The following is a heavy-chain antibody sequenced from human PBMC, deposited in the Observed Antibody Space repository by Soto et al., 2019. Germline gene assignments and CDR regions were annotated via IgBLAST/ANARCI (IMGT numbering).Heavy chain of an antibody. CDR1: GFTFGDYA. CDR2: IRSKAYGGTT. V-gene: IGHV3-49*04. D-gene: IGHD5-12*01. Sequence: GGSLRLSCTASGFTFGDYAMSWVRQAPGKGLEWVGFIRSKAYGGTTEYAASVKGRFTISRDDSKSIAYLQMNSLKTEDTAVYYFTRGRGYSGYAVEDAFDIWGQGTMVTVSS. J-gene: IGHJ3*02. CDR3: TRGRGYSGYAVEDAFDI.